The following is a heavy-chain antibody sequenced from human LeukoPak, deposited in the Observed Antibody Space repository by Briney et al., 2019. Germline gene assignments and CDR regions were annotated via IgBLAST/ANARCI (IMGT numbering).Heavy chain of an antibody. CDR1: GGSISNYY. Sequence: SETLSLTCTVSGGSISNYYWSWIRQPPGKGLEWIGDIYYSESTNYNPSLKGRVLISVDTSKNQFSLKLSSVTAADTAVYYCVRHHKYCSSTSCYKVGDPTDAFAIWGLGTMVIVSS. D-gene: IGHD2-2*01. CDR2: IYYSEST. V-gene: IGHV4-59*08. CDR3: VRHHKYCSSTSCYKVGDPTDAFAI. J-gene: IGHJ3*02.